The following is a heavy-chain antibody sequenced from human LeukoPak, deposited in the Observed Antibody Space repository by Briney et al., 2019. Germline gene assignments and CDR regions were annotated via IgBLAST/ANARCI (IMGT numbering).Heavy chain of an antibody. J-gene: IGHJ4*02. D-gene: IGHD1-26*01. V-gene: IGHV3-23*01. CDR2: ISGSGGST. Sequence: GGSLRLFCAASGFTFSNYAMSWVRQAPGKGLEWVSDISGSGGSTYYADSVKGRFTISRDNSKDTLDLQMNSLRAEDTAVYYCAKHPIVGATGNFDYWGQGTLVTVSS. CDR1: GFTFSNYA. CDR3: AKHPIVGATGNFDY.